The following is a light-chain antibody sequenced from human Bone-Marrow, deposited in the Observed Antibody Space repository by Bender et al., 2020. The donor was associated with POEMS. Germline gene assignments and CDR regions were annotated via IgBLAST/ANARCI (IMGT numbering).Light chain of an antibody. CDR3: SSYTGTSTVV. CDR1: SSDVGAYTY. CDR2: DVT. V-gene: IGLV2-14*01. J-gene: IGLJ2*01. Sequence: QSALTQPASVSGTPGQAITISCAGSSSDVGAYTYVSWYQQHPGKAPKLMIYDVTYRPSGVSNRFSGSKSGNTASLTISGLQAEDEGDYYCSSYTGTSTVVFGGGTKLTVL.